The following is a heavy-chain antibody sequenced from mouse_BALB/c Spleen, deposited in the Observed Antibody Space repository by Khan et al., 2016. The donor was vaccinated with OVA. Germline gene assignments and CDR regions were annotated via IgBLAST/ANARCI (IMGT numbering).Heavy chain of an antibody. D-gene: IGHD2-14*01. J-gene: IGHJ3*01. CDR1: GFTFSSFG. Sequence: EVELVESGGGLVQPGGSRKLSCAASGFTFSSFGMHWVRQAPEKGLEWVAYISSGSSTIYYADTLKGRSTISRDNPKNTLFLQMTSLRSEDTAMYYCARGGRYDVGAWFAYWGQGTLVTVSA. CDR3: ARGGRYDVGAWFAY. CDR2: ISSGSSTI. V-gene: IGHV5-17*02.